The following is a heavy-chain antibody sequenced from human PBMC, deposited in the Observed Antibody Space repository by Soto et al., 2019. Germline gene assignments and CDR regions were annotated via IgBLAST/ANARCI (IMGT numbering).Heavy chain of an antibody. CDR2: IIPILGIA. D-gene: IGHD2-21*01. J-gene: IGHJ4*02. CDR1: GGTFSSYT. V-gene: IGHV1-69*08. Sequence: QVQLVQSGAEVKKPGSSVKVSCKASGGTFSSYTISWVRQATGQGLEWMGRIIPILGIANYAQKFQGRVTITADKSTSTAYMELSSLRSEDTAVYSCARDHPPSAYSDYWGQGTLGTGSS. CDR3: ARDHPPSAYSDY.